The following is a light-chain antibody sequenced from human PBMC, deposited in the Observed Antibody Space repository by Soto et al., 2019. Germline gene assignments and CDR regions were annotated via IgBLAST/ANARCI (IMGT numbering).Light chain of an antibody. V-gene: IGKV1-5*03. CDR1: ESISIW. CDR2: KAS. CDR3: QQANSFPWT. J-gene: IGKJ1*01. Sequence: DIQMTQSPSTLSASVGDTVTITCRASESISIWLAWYQQKPGKAPNLLINKASSLQSEVPSRFSGSGSGTEFTLTITSLQPEDFATYYCQQANSFPWTFGQGTKVDIK.